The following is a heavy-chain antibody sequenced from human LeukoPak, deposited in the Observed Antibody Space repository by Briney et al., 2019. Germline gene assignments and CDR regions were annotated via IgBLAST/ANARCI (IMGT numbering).Heavy chain of an antibody. J-gene: IGHJ5*02. CDR2: INPNSGGT. Sequence: ASVKVSCKASGYTFTGYYMHWVRQAPGQGLEWMGWINPNSGGTNYAQKFQGRVTMTRDTSISTAYMELSRLRSDDTAVYYCARILHDFWSGYSGFDPWGQGTLVTVSS. D-gene: IGHD3-3*01. V-gene: IGHV1-2*02. CDR1: GYTFTGYY. CDR3: ARILHDFWSGYSGFDP.